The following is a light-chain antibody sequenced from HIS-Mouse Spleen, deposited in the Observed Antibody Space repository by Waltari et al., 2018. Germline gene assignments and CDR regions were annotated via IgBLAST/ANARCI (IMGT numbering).Light chain of an antibody. CDR1: SSNIGSNT. CDR3: QSYDSSLSKV. CDR2: SNN. J-gene: IGLJ1*01. V-gene: IGLV1-44*01. Sequence: QSVLTQPPSASGTPGQRVTISCSGSSSNIGSNTVNWYQQLPGTAPKLPIYSNNQRPSGVPDRFSGSKSGTSASLAITGLQAEDEADYYCQSYDSSLSKVFGTGTKVTVL.